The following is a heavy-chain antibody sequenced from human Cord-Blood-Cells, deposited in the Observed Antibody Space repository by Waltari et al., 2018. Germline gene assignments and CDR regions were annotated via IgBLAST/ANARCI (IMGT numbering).Heavy chain of an antibody. J-gene: IGHJ4*02. V-gene: IGHV4-61*02. D-gene: IGHD1-1*01. CDR1: GGSISSGSYY. Sequence: QVQLQESGPGLVKPSQTLSLTCTVSGGSISSGSYYGSWIRQLAGKGLEWIGYIYTSGSTNYNPSLKSRVTISVDTSKNQFSLKLSSVTAADTAVYYCARDYNWYLDYWGQGTLVTVSS. CDR2: IYTSGST. CDR3: ARDYNWYLDY.